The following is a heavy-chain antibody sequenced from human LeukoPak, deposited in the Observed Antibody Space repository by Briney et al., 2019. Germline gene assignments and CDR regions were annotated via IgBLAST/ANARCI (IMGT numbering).Heavy chain of an antibody. Sequence: GESLKISCKGSGYSFTSYWIGWVRQMPGKGLEWMGIIYPGDSDTRYSPSFQGQVTISADKSISTAYLQWSSLKASDTAMYYCARHLAPYYYYMDVWGKGTTVTVSS. CDR3: ARHLAPYYYYMDV. J-gene: IGHJ6*03. CDR2: IYPGDSDT. V-gene: IGHV5-51*01. CDR1: GYSFTSYW.